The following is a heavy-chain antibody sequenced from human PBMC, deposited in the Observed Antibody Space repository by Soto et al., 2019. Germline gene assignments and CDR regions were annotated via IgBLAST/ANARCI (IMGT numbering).Heavy chain of an antibody. V-gene: IGHV4-30-4*01. CDR1: GGSISSGDFY. CDR3: ASIVVVTANGAPHAFDI. D-gene: IGHD2-21*02. Sequence: SETLSLTCTVSGGSISSGDFYWTWIRQPPGKGLEWIGHILYSGSTYYNPSLKSRIAISVDTSRNQFSLKLSSVTAADTAAYYCASIVVVTANGAPHAFDIWGQGTMVTVSS. J-gene: IGHJ3*02. CDR2: ILYSGST.